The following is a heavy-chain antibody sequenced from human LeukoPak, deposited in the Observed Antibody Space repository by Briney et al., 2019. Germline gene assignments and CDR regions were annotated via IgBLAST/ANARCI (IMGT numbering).Heavy chain of an antibody. CDR2: TYYRSKWYN. CDR3: AKGTSGSYVGYYYMDV. V-gene: IGHV6-1*01. Sequence: PSQTLSLTCAISGDSVSSNSAAWNWIRQSPSRGLEWLGRTYYRSKWYNDYAVSVKSRITINPDTSKNQFSLQLNSVTPEDTAVYYCAKGTSGSYVGYYYMDVWGKGTTVTVSS. J-gene: IGHJ6*03. D-gene: IGHD1-26*01. CDR1: GDSVSSNSAA.